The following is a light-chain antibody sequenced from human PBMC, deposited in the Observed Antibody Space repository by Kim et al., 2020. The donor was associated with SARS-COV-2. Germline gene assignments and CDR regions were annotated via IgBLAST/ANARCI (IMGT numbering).Light chain of an antibody. J-gene: IGKJ4*01. CDR3: QQSFITPLT. V-gene: IGKV1-39*01. Sequence: DIQMTQSPSSLSASFGDRVTITCRASQSIRTYLNWYQQKPGKAPNLLIYIASTLQSGVPSRFSGSGSGTDFTLTISSLQPEDFATYFCQQSFITPLTFGGGTKVDIK. CDR1: QSIRTY. CDR2: IAS.